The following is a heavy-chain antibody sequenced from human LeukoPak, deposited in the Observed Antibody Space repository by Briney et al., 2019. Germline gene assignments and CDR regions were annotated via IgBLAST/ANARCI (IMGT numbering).Heavy chain of an antibody. D-gene: IGHD4-17*01. V-gene: IGHV2-70*11. CDR3: ARAFPTVTTFDY. J-gene: IGHJ4*02. Sequence: SGPTLVNPTQTLTLTCTFSGFSLSTSGMCVSWIRQPPGKALEWLARIDWDDDKYYNTSPKTRLTISKDTSKNQVVLTMTNMDPVDTATYYCARAFPTVTTFDYWGQGTLVTVSS. CDR1: GFSLSTSGMC. CDR2: IDWDDDK.